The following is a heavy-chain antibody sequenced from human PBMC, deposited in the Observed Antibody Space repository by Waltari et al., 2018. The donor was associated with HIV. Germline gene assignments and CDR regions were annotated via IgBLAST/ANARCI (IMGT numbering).Heavy chain of an antibody. J-gene: IGHJ6*02. Sequence: EVQLVESGGGLVQPGGSLRLSCAASGFTFSSYSMNWVRPAPGKGLGWGSYISSRRSTKNYRDSGKGPFTISRDNAKNLLYLQMDSLRAEDTAVYYCSRDVGEIGVVPAAPYGIDVWGQGTTVTVSS. CDR1: GFTFSSYS. CDR2: ISSRRSTK. V-gene: IGHV3-48*04. D-gene: IGHD2-2*01. CDR3: SRDVGEIGVVPAAPYGIDV.